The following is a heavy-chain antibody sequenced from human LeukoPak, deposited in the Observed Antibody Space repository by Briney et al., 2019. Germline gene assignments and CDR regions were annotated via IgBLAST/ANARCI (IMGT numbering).Heavy chain of an antibody. CDR3: ARTEESGYSYRYFGYYYYMDV. V-gene: IGHV4-59*01. CDR2: IYYSGST. J-gene: IGHJ6*03. D-gene: IGHD5-18*01. CDR1: GGSISSYY. Sequence: SETLSLTCTVSGGSISSYYWSWIRQPPGKGLEWIGYIYYSGSTNYNPSLKSRVTISVDTSKNQFSLKLSSVTAADTAVYYCARTEESGYSYRYFGYYYYMDVWGKGTTVTVSS.